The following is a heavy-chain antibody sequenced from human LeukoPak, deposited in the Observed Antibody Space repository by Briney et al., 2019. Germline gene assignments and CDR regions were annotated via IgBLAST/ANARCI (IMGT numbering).Heavy chain of an antibody. Sequence: GGSLRLSCAASGFTVSSNYMSWVRQAPGKGLEWLAVIWYDGSREYYADSVKGRFTISREDSKSTAYLQMHSLRVEDTAVYYCARFLGDDSSGYFDYWGQGTLVSVAS. D-gene: IGHD2-21*02. CDR2: IWYDGSRE. CDR3: ARFLGDDSSGYFDY. V-gene: IGHV3-33*08. CDR1: GFTVSSNY. J-gene: IGHJ4*02.